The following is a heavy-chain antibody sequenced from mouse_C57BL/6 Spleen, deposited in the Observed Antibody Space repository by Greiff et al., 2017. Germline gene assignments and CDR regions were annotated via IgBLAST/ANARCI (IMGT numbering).Heavy chain of an antibody. V-gene: IGHV1-69*01. J-gene: IGHJ2*02. CDR1: GYTFTSYW. D-gene: IGHD6-2*01. Sequence: VQLQEPGAELVMPGASVKLSCKASGYTFTSYWMHWVKQRPGQGLEWIGEIDPSYSYTNYNHPSPGKSTLTVDKSSSTAYMQLSSLTSEDSAVYYCARSLCLRRDIDYWGQGTSLTVSS. CDR3: ARSLCLRRDIDY. CDR2: IDPSYSYT.